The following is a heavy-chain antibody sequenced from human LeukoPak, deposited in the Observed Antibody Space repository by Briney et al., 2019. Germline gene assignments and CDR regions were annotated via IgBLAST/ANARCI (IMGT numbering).Heavy chain of an antibody. CDR2: ISAYNGNT. Sequence: VASVKVSCKASGYTFTSYGISWVRPAPGQGLEWMGWISAYNGNTNYAQKLQGRVTMTTDTFTSTAYMELRSLRSDDTAVYYCARWDYYDSSTDFDYWGQGTLVTVSS. CDR3: ARWDYYDSSTDFDY. J-gene: IGHJ4*02. D-gene: IGHD3-22*01. CDR1: GYTFTSYG. V-gene: IGHV1-18*01.